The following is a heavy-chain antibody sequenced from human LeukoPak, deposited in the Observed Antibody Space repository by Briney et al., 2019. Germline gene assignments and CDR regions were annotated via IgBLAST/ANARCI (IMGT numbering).Heavy chain of an antibody. CDR1: GYTFTSYG. CDR3: ARGGEIVGATTWSDY. Sequence: ASVKVSCKASGYTFTSYGISWVRQAPGQGLEWMGWISAYNGNTNYAQKLQGRVTMTTDTSTSTAYMELRSLRSVDTAVYYCARGGEIVGATTWSDYWGQGTLVTVSS. J-gene: IGHJ4*02. V-gene: IGHV1-18*01. D-gene: IGHD1-26*01. CDR2: ISAYNGNT.